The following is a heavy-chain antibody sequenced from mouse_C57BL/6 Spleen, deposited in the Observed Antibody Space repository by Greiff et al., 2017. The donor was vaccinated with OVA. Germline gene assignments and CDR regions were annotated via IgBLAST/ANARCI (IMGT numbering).Heavy chain of an antibody. CDR1: GYTFTSYW. CDR2: IYPGSGST. D-gene: IGHD2-4*01. V-gene: IGHV1-55*01. CDR3: AREDYDFYAMDY. J-gene: IGHJ4*01. Sequence: VQLQQPGAELVKPGASVKMSCKASGYTFTSYWITWVKPRPGQGLEWIGDIYPGSGSTNYNEKFKSKATLTVDTSSSTAYMQLSSLTSEDSAVYYCAREDYDFYAMDYWGQGTSVTVSS.